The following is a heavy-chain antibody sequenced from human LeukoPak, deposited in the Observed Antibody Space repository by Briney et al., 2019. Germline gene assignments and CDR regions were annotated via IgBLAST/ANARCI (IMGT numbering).Heavy chain of an antibody. CDR2: ISGSGGST. CDR3: ATVLGAYGGYERFDY. D-gene: IGHD5-12*01. V-gene: IGHV3-23*01. Sequence: PGGSLRLSCAASGFTFSSDAMSWVRQAPGKGLEWVSAISGSGGSTYYADSVKGRFTISRDNSKNPQYLQMNSLRAEEAAVYYCATVLGAYGGYERFDYWGQGTLVTVSS. J-gene: IGHJ4*02. CDR1: GFTFSSDA.